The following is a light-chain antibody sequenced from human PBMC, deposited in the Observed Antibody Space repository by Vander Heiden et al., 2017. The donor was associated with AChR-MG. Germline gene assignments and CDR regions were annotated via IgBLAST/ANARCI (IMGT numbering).Light chain of an antibody. CDR1: QSISTY. Sequence: EIVLTQSPATLSLSPGEGATLSCRASQSISTYLAWYQQKPGQAPRLLIYGTSNRATGIPARFSGSGSGTDFTLTISSLEPEDFAVYYCQQRGNWPLTFGGGTKVEIK. CDR3: QQRGNWPLT. J-gene: IGKJ4*01. CDR2: GTS. V-gene: IGKV3-11*01.